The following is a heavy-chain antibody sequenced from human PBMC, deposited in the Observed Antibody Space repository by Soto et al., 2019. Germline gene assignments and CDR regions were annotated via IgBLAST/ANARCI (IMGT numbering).Heavy chain of an antibody. Sequence: PGGSLRLSCAASGFTFSDYYMSWIRQAPGKGLEWVSYISSGGTTIYYADSVKGRFTISRDNAKNSLYLQMNSLRAEDTAVYYCARILLASYYDSSAPDAFDIWGQGTMVTVSS. V-gene: IGHV3-11*01. CDR2: ISSGGTTI. CDR1: GFTFSDYY. J-gene: IGHJ3*02. D-gene: IGHD3-22*01. CDR3: ARILLASYYDSSAPDAFDI.